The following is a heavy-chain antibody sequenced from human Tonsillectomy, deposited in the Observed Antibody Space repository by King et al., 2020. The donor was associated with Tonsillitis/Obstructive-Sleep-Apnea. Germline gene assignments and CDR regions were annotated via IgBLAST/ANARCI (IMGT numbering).Heavy chain of an antibody. J-gene: IGHJ4*02. CDR2: TYYKSKWYN. V-gene: IGHV6-1*01. D-gene: IGHD3-10*02. CDR3: ARAYVSQFPSRHVLDS. CDR1: GDRVSSNSAA. Sequence: VQLQQSGPGLVKPSQNLSLTCAISGDRVSSNSAAWNWIRKSPSRGLEWLGRTYYKSKWYNDYAVSVQSRITINPDTSKNQISLQLNSVTPEDTAGYYFARAYVSQFPSRHVLDSCAQGTLVSDSS.